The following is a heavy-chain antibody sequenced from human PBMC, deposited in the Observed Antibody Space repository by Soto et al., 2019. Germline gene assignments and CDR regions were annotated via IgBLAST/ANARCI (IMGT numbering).Heavy chain of an antibody. CDR3: AKHLRTGGEYYYCMDV. J-gene: IGHJ6*03. CDR2: IRGSGGST. Sequence: PGGSLRLSCAASGFTFSSYAMSWVRQAPGKGLEWVSAIRGSGGSTYNADSVKGRFTISRDNSKNTLYLQMNSLRAEDTAVYYCAKHLRTGGEYYYCMDVWGKGTTVTVSS. CDR1: GFTFSSYA. V-gene: IGHV3-23*01. D-gene: IGHD3-16*01.